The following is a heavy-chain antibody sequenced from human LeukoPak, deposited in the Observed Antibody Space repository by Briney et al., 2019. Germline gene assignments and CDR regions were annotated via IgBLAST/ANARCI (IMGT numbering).Heavy chain of an antibody. Sequence: GSLRLSCAASGFTFNNAWMNWVRQAPGKRLEWFGEVNLQGITNYNPSPMRRVAISVDTSANHVSLQLTSVTAADTAVYYCAREGGPYRPLDYSGQGTLVTVSS. J-gene: IGHJ4*02. CDR1: GFTFNNAW. CDR3: AREGGPYRPLDY. CDR2: VNLQGIT. V-gene: IGHV4-4*02.